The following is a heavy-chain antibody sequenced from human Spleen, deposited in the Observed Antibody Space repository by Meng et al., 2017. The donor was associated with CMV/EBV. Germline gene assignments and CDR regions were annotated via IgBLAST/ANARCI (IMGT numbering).Heavy chain of an antibody. CDR2: IYWDDDK. J-gene: IGHJ4*02. Sequence: QITLKESGPTLVKPTQTLTLSCTFSGFSLSTSGVGVGWIRQPPGKALEWLALIYWDDDKRYSPSLKSRLTITKDTSKNQVVLTMTNMDPVDTATYYCAHRSDFWSGYDSFDYWGQGTLVTVSS. CDR1: GFSLSTSGVG. D-gene: IGHD3-3*01. CDR3: AHRSDFWSGYDSFDY. V-gene: IGHV2-5*02.